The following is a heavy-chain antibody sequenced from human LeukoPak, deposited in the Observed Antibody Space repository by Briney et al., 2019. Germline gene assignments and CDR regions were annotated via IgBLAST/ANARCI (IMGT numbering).Heavy chain of an antibody. J-gene: IGHJ4*02. D-gene: IGHD5-18*01. V-gene: IGHV3-30-3*01. CDR1: GFTFSSYA. Sequence: GGSLRLSCAASGFTFSSYAMHWVRQAPGKGLEWVAVISYDGSNKYYADSVKGRFTISRDNSKNTLYLQMNSLRAEDTAVYYCASHGGYSCGSLGYWGQGTLVTVSS. CDR3: ASHGGYSCGSLGY. CDR2: ISYDGSNK.